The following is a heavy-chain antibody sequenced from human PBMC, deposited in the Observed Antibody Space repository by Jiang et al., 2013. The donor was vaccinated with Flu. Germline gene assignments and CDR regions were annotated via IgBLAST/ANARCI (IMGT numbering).Heavy chain of an antibody. CDR3: ARDPIKGHPDYFDH. D-gene: IGHD3-9*01. CDR2: ISYNGDTT. CDR1: GFTFSNFP. V-gene: IGHV3-30*16. J-gene: IGHJ4*02. Sequence: VQLVESGGRVVQIGRSLRLSCEASGFTFSNFPMHWVRQAPGKGLEWVAVISYNGDTTYYADSVRGRFTISRDNSRNTLYLQLNSLGGDDTAVYYCARDPIKGHPDYFDHWGQGTLLTVSS.